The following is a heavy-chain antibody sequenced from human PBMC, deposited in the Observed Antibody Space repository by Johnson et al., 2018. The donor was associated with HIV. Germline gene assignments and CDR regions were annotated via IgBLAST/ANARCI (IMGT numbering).Heavy chain of an antibody. Sequence: QVQLVESGGGVVQPGRSLRLSCAASGFTFSSYGMHWVRQAPGKGLEWVAVISYDGSNKYYADSVKGRFTISRDNSKNTLYLQMNSLRAEVTAVYYCAKVSRYDAFDIWGQGTMVTVSS. J-gene: IGHJ3*02. V-gene: IGHV3-30*18. CDR1: GFTFSSYG. CDR3: AKVSRYDAFDI. D-gene: IGHD3-16*02. CDR2: ISYDGSNK.